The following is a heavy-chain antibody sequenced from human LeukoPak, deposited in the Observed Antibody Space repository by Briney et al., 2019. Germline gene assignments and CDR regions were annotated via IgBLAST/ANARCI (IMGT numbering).Heavy chain of an antibody. J-gene: IGHJ6*02. CDR2: IYYSGST. D-gene: IGHD4-17*01. Sequence: SETLTLTCTVSGGSISSYYWSWIRQPPGKGLEWIGYIYYSGSTNYNPSLKSRVTISVDTSKNQFSLKLSSVTAADTAVYYCARDLFTASTVTEYRDYYGMDVWGQGTTVTVSS. CDR1: GGSISSYY. CDR3: ARDLFTASTVTEYRDYYGMDV. V-gene: IGHV4-59*01.